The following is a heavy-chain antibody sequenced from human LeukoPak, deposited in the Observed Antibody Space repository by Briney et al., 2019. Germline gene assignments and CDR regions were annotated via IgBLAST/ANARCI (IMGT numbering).Heavy chain of an antibody. V-gene: IGHV1-2*02. J-gene: IGHJ4*02. CDR1: GGTFSSCA. CDR3: ARDRYYDSSDYDY. Sequence: ASVKVSCKASGGTFSSCAISWVRQAPGQGLEWMGWINPNSGGTNYAQKFQGRVTMTRDTSISTAYMELSRLRSDDTAEYYCARDRYYDSSDYDYWGQGTLVTVSS. D-gene: IGHD3-22*01. CDR2: INPNSGGT.